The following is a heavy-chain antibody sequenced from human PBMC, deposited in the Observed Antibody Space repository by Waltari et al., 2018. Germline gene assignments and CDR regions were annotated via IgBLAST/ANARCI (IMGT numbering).Heavy chain of an antibody. V-gene: IGHV4-39*01. J-gene: IGHJ4*02. CDR2: IHSSGTP. Sequence: QVQLQESGPGMLRPSETLSLTCTVSGDSIKTDTYYWGWIRQSPGKGLACLGTIHSSGTPYVPASLAPRVTISVDTFNNRFSLNLRSATAADTAVYFCARLVWFGAWIDNWGQGSLVTVSS. CDR3: ARLVWFGAWIDN. D-gene: IGHD3-10*01. CDR1: GDSIKTDTYY.